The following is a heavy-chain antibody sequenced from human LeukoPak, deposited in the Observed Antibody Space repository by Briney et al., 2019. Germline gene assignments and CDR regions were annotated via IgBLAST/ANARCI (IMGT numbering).Heavy chain of an antibody. CDR3: AREGDYYYYGMDV. Sequence: PGGSLRLSCAASGFTVSSNYMSWVRQAPGKGLEWVSVIYSGGSTYYADSVKGRFTISRDNSKNTLYLQMSSLRAEDTAVYYCAREGDYYYYGMDVWGQGTTVTVSS. CDR1: GFTVSSNY. J-gene: IGHJ6*02. CDR2: IYSGGST. V-gene: IGHV3-53*01.